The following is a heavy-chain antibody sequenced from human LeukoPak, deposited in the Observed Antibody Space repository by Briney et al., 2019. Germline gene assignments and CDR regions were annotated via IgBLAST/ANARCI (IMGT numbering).Heavy chain of an antibody. J-gene: IGHJ4*02. Sequence: SETLSLTCTVSGGSISSYYWSGIRQPPGKGLEWIGYIYYSGSTNYNPSLKSRVTISVDTSKNQFSLKLSSVTAADTAVYYCAGRHYDGSGYYDYWGQGTLVTVSS. CDR1: GGSISSYY. V-gene: IGHV4-59*08. D-gene: IGHD3-22*01. CDR2: IYYSGST. CDR3: AGRHYDGSGYYDY.